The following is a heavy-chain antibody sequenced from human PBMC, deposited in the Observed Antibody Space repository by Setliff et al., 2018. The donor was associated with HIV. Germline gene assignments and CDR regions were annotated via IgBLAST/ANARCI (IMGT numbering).Heavy chain of an antibody. CDR3: ARAPSLDTATVSRWGYYFDY. D-gene: IGHD5-18*01. Sequence: SETLSLTCTVSGGSISVYYWSWIRQPPGKGLEWIGYIYYTGSTNYNPSLKSRVTISLDTSKNQFSLKLSSVTAADTAVHYCARAPSLDTATVSRWGYYFDYWGQGTLVTVSS. V-gene: IGHV4-59*01. CDR1: GGSISVYY. CDR2: IYYTGST. J-gene: IGHJ4*02.